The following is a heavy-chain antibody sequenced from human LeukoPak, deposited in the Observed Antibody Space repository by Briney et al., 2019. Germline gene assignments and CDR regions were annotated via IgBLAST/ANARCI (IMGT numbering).Heavy chain of an antibody. CDR1: GFVFDDYA. Sequence: PGGSLRLSCAASGFVFDDYAMHWVRQPPGKGLEWVSLITWDAGLTYYADSVKGRFTISRDNSKNSLYLQMDGLRTEDTALYYCAKARGLIGGAFDIWGQGTMVTVSS. J-gene: IGHJ3*02. D-gene: IGHD3-16*01. CDR2: ITWDAGLT. CDR3: AKARGLIGGAFDI. V-gene: IGHV3-43*01.